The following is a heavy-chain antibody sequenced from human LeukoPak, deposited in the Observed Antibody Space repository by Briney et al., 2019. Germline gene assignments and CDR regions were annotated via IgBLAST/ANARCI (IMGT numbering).Heavy chain of an antibody. CDR2: ISYDGSNK. CDR1: GFTFSSYA. D-gene: IGHD6-19*01. J-gene: IGHJ4*02. CDR3: ARGGGNAVAGEVDY. V-gene: IGHV3-30*04. Sequence: GGSLRLSCAASGFTFSSYAMHWVRQAPGKGLEWVAVISYDGSNKYYADPVKGRFTISRDNSKNTLYLQMNSLRAEDTAVYYCARGGGNAVAGEVDYWGQGTLVTVSS.